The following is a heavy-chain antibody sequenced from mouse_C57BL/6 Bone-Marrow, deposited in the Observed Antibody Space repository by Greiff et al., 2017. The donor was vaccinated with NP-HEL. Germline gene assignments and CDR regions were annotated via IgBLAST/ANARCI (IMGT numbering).Heavy chain of an antibody. Sequence: QVQLKESGAELARPGASVKLSCKASGYTFTSYGISWVKQRTGQGLEWIGEIYPRSGNTYYNEKFKGKATLTADKSSSTAYMELRSLTSEDSAVYFCARGGLRRHWYFDVWGTGTTVTVSS. CDR2: IYPRSGNT. CDR3: ARGGLRRHWYFDV. J-gene: IGHJ1*03. CDR1: GYTFTSYG. V-gene: IGHV1-81*01. D-gene: IGHD2-4*01.